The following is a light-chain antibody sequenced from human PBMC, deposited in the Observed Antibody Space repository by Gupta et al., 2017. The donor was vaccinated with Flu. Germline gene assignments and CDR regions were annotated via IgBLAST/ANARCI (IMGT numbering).Light chain of an antibody. CDR3: QQYNVWPPLT. V-gene: IGKV3-15*01. Sequence: EIVLPQPPANPSVSPGERVSLSCRASQNVNSNLAWYQQKPGQPPRLLIYGASTRAAGVPARFSGTGSGTDFTLTVSSLQSEDSAVYFCQQYNVWPPLTFGGGTKVQI. J-gene: IGKJ4*01. CDR2: GAS. CDR1: QNVNSN.